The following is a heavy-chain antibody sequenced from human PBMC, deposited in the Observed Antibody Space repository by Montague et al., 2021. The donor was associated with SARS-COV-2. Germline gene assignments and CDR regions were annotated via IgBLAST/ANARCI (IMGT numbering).Heavy chain of an antibody. V-gene: IGHV4-39*02. J-gene: IGHJ5*02. Sequence: SETLSLTCTVSAGSISTNSYYWAWNRQPPGKGLEWIGSISYSGSTYFNPSLESRLTMSVDTSKNHFSLKLSSVTAADTAVYSCARLWDFYGSGSYKNSWFDHWGQGTRVTVSS. CDR3: ARLWDFYGSGSYKNSWFDH. CDR2: ISYSGST. CDR1: AGSISTNSYY. D-gene: IGHD3-10*01.